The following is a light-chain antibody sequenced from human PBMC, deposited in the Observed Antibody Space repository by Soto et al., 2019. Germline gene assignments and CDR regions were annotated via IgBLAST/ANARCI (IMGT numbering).Light chain of an antibody. Sequence: QSVRTQPPSVSEAPRQRVTISCSGSSSNIGNNAVNWYQQLPGQAPKIVIYYDDLLTSGVSDRFSGSKSGISASLAISDLQSDDEADYYCAAWDDNLNAYVFGPGIKVTVL. CDR3: AAWDDNLNAYV. CDR1: SSNIGNNA. CDR2: YDD. V-gene: IGLV1-36*01. J-gene: IGLJ1*01.